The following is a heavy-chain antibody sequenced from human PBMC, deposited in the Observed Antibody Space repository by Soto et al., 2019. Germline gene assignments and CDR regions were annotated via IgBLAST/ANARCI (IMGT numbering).Heavy chain of an antibody. J-gene: IGHJ5*02. CDR2: VDYTGDT. CDR1: GGPISSSDHY. V-gene: IGHV4-39*01. CDR3: ARRSTLYASESSRLGP. Sequence: SETLSLTCTVSGGPISSSDHYWGWIRQPPGKGLEWIGTVDYTGDTSYNPSLKSRVTISVDTSKKQFSLRLTSVTAADTAVYYCARRSTLYASESSRLGPWGQGAMVTVYS. D-gene: IGHD3-10*01.